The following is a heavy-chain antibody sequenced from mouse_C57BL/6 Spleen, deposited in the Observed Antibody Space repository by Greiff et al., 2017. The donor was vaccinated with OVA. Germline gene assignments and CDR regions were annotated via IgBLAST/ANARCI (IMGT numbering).Heavy chain of an antibody. Sequence: VQLQQSGPELVKPGASVKISCKASGYTFTDYYMNWVKQSHGKSLEWIGDINPNNGGTSYNQKFKGKATLTVDKSSSTAYMELRSLTSEDSAVYYCARVVAKGYYFDYWGQGTTLTVSS. D-gene: IGHD1-1*01. CDR3: ARVVAKGYYFDY. CDR1: GYTFTDYY. CDR2: INPNNGGT. J-gene: IGHJ2*01. V-gene: IGHV1-26*01.